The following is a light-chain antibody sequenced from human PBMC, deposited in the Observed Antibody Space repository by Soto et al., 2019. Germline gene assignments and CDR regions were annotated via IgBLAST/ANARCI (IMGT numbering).Light chain of an antibody. CDR3: ATWDSTLSAAV. CDR1: SSNIGDNY. V-gene: IGLV1-51*01. Sequence: QSVLTQPPSVSAAPGQKVTISYSGSSSNIGDNYVSWYQQLPGTAPKLLIYDNNKRPSGIPDRFSGSKSGTSATLGITGLQTGDEADYYCATWDSTLSAAVFGGGTKLTVL. J-gene: IGLJ3*02. CDR2: DNN.